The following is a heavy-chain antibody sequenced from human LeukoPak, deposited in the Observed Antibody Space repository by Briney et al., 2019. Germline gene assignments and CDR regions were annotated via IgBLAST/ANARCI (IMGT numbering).Heavy chain of an antibody. D-gene: IGHD1-26*01. V-gene: IGHV1-46*01. CDR3: ARDNSVGGTAWWFDP. CDR1: GYTFTSYY. CDR2: INPSGSST. Sequence: ASVKVSCKASGYTFTSYYMHWVRRAPGQGLEWMGLINPSGSSTSYAQKFQGRLSLTRDMSTSTDYMELSSLRSEDTAVYYCARDNSVGGTAWWFDPWGQGTLVTVSS. J-gene: IGHJ5*02.